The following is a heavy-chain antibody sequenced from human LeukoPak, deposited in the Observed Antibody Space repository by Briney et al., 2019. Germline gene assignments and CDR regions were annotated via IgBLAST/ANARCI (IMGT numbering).Heavy chain of an antibody. D-gene: IGHD3-3*01. J-gene: IGHJ6*03. Sequence: GGSLRLSCAASGFTFSSYGMHWVRQAPGKGLEWVAVIWYDGSNKYYADSVKGRFTISRDNSKNTLYLQMNSLRAEDTAVYYCARDDYDFWSGYYYMDVWGKGTTVTVSS. CDR2: IWYDGSNK. V-gene: IGHV3-33*01. CDR1: GFTFSSYG. CDR3: ARDDYDFWSGYYYMDV.